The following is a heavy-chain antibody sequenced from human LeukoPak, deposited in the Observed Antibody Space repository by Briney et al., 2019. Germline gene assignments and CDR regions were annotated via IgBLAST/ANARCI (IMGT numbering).Heavy chain of an antibody. D-gene: IGHD2-15*01. V-gene: IGHV7-4-1*02. CDR3: ARDTIIGYCSGGSCYRKRRAFDI. J-gene: IGHJ3*02. CDR1: GYTFTSYA. Sequence: ASMKVSCKASGYTFTSYAMNWVRQAPGQGLEWMGWINTNTGNPTYAQGFTGRFVFSLDTSVSTAYLQISSLKAEDTAVYYYARDTIIGYCSGGSCYRKRRAFDIWGQGTMVTVSS. CDR2: INTNTGNP.